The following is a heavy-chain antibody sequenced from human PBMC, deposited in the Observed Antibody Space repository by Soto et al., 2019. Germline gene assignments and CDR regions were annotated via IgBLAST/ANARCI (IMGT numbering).Heavy chain of an antibody. J-gene: IGHJ5*02. CDR1: GFTFSSYS. Sequence: EVQLVESGGGLVKPGGSLRLSCAASGFTFSSYSMNWVRQAPGKGLEWVSSISSSSSYIYYADSVKRRFTLSRDNAKNSLYLQMNRQRAEDTAVYYFARYTRPSWGQGNLVTLSS. CDR2: ISSSSSYI. V-gene: IGHV3-21*01. CDR3: ARYTRPS. D-gene: IGHD2-15*01.